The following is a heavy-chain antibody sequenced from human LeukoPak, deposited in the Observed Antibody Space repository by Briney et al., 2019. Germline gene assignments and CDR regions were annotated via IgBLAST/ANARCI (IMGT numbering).Heavy chain of an antibody. J-gene: IGHJ4*02. CDR3: ARDWGYSSSADY. CDR1: GFTFSDYY. V-gene: IGHV3-11*06. Sequence: GGSLRLSCAASGFTFSDYYMSWIRQAPGKGLEWVSSISSSSSYIYYADSVKGRFTISRDNAKNSLYLQMNSLRAEDTAVYYCARDWGYSSSADYWGQGTLVTVSS. CDR2: ISSSSSYI. D-gene: IGHD6-6*01.